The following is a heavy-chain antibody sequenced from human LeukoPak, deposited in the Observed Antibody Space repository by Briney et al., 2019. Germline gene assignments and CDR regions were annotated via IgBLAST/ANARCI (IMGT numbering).Heavy chain of an antibody. CDR1: GFTFSSYG. CDR2: IWYDGSNK. J-gene: IGHJ4*02. V-gene: IGHV3-33*01. CDR3: ARDRGYSVSYYVPSYYFDY. Sequence: GGSLRLSCAASGFTFSSYGMPWVRQAPGKGLEWVAVIWYDGSNKYYADSVKGRFTISRDNSKNTLYLQMNSLRAEDTAVYYCARDRGYSVSYYVPSYYFDYWGQGTLVTVSS. D-gene: IGHD1-26*01.